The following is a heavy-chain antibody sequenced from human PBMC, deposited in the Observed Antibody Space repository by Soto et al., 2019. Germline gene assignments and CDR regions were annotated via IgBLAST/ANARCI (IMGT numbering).Heavy chain of an antibody. CDR3: ARSLGYCSGGSCYSFDY. Sequence: QLQLQESGPGLVKPSETLSLTCTVSGGSVSTSCCYWGWIRQSPGKGLEWSGSLYYSGTTYYNPSLRSRVTISLDSSKNQFSLKLNSVTAADTAVYYCARSLGYCSGGSCYSFDYWGQGTLVIVSS. CDR2: LYYSGTT. J-gene: IGHJ4*02. CDR1: GGSVSTSCCY. D-gene: IGHD2-15*01. V-gene: IGHV4-39*01.